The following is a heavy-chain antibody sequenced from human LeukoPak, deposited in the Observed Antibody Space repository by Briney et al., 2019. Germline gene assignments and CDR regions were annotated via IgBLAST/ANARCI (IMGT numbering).Heavy chain of an antibody. V-gene: IGHV4-39*01. Sequence: KPSETLSLTCTVSGGSISSTSYYWGWIRQPPGKGLEWIGSVYYSGSTYYSPSLKSRVTISVDTPKNQFSLKLTSVTAADTAVYYCARPGAAAQMYYFDYWGQGALVTVSS. CDR2: VYYSGST. J-gene: IGHJ4*02. D-gene: IGHD6-13*01. CDR3: ARPGAAAQMYYFDY. CDR1: GGSISSTSYY.